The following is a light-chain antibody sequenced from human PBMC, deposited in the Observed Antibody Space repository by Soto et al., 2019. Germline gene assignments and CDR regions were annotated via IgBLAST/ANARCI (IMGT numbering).Light chain of an antibody. CDR3: SSYTSSSALLV. CDR2: DVS. CDR1: SSDIGRYTY. V-gene: IGLV2-14*03. Sequence: QSVLTQPASVSGSPGQSITISCTGTSSDIGRYTYVSWYQQHPGKAPKLMIYDVSDRPSGVSNRFSGSKSGNTASLTISGLQTEDEADYYCSSYTSSSALLVFGTGTKVTVL. J-gene: IGLJ1*01.